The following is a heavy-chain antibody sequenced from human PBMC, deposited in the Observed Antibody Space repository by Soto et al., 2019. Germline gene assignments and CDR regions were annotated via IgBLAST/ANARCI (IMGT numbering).Heavy chain of an antibody. Sequence: GGSLRLSCAASGFTFSSYWMSWVRQAPGKGLEWVANIKQDGSEKYYVDSVKGRFTISRDNAKNSLYLQMNSLRAEDTAVYYGARGDRSSWYSLDYWGQGTLVTVSS. CDR1: GFTFSSYW. D-gene: IGHD6-13*01. CDR3: ARGDRSSWYSLDY. CDR2: IKQDGSEK. J-gene: IGHJ4*02. V-gene: IGHV3-7*04.